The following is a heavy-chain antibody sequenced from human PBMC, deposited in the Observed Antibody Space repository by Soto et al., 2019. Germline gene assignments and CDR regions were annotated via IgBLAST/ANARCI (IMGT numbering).Heavy chain of an antibody. CDR3: ARETSNSPDYFDC. V-gene: IGHV4-30-4*01. D-gene: IGHD4-4*01. J-gene: IGHJ4*02. CDR1: GGSIDSDDYY. CDR2: IYRSGRT. Sequence: SETLSLTCTVSGGSIDSDDYYWTWIRQPPGKGLEWIGYIYRSGRTSSSPSLESRVTISMDTSKNQFPLKVNSVSAADTAVYYCARETSNSPDYFDCWGQGTLVTVSS.